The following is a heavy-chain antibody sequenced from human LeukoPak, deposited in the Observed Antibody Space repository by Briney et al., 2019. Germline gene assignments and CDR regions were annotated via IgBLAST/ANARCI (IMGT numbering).Heavy chain of an antibody. V-gene: IGHV4-61*01. D-gene: IGHD5-12*01. CDR3: AREGEWLRHVPGAFDI. Sequence: PSETLSLTCDVSGGSISSGLYSWSWIRQPLGKGLEWIGYIYYSGSTNYNPSLKSRVTISVDTSKNQFSLKLSSVTAADTAVYYCAREGEWLRHVPGAFDIWGQGTMVTVSS. CDR2: IYYSGST. J-gene: IGHJ3*02. CDR1: GGSISSGLYS.